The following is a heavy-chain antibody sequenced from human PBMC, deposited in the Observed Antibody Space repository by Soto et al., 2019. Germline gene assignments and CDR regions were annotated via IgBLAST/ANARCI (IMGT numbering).Heavy chain of an antibody. CDR1: GFTFSSYS. CDR3: ARDPFRYSSGYFQH. CDR2: ISSSSSTI. Sequence: EVQLVESGGGLVQPGGSLRLSCAASGFTFSSYSMNWVRQAPGKGLEWVSYISSSSSTIYYADSVKGRFTISRDNAKNSLYLQMNSLRAEDTAVYYCARDPFRYSSGYFQHWGQGTLVTVSS. J-gene: IGHJ1*01. D-gene: IGHD6-19*01. V-gene: IGHV3-48*01.